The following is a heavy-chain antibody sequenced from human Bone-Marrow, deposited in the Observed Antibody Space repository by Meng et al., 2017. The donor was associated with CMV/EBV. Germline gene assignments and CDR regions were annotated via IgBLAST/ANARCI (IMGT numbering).Heavy chain of an antibody. CDR2: ISAYSGNT. J-gene: IGHJ3*02. CDR1: GYTFSNYG. Sequence: ASVKVSCKGSGYTFSNYGFSWVRQAPGQGPEWMGWISAYSGNTNYAQKFQGRLTLTTDVSTSTAYMELRGLRFDDTAVYYCARAGGKGYCSSTSCYLRAFDIWGQGTMVTVSS. CDR3: ARAGGKGYCSSTSCYLRAFDI. V-gene: IGHV1-18*01. D-gene: IGHD2-2*01.